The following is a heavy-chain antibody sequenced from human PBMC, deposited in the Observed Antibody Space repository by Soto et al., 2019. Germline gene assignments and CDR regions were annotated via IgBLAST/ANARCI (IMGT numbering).Heavy chain of an antibody. CDR1: GGTFSSYT. CDR2: IIPILGIA. V-gene: IGHV1-69*02. Sequence: QVQLVQSGAEVKKPGSSVKVSCKASGGTFSSYTISWVRQAPGQGLEWMGRIIPILGIANYAQKFQGRVTITADKSTSTAYMELRSLRSEDTAVYYCARRLAGSRGPWFDPWGQGTLVTVSS. CDR3: ARRLAGSRGPWFDP. D-gene: IGHD1-1*01. J-gene: IGHJ5*02.